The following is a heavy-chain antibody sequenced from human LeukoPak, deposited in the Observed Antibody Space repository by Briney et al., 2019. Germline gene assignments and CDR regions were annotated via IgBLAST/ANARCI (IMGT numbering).Heavy chain of an antibody. Sequence: GGSLRLSCAASGFTFSNYAMSWVRQAPGKGLEWVSSISSSSSYIYYADSVKGRFTISRDNAKNSLYLQMNSLRAEDTAVYYCARGLGPSLFRYYGMDVWGQGTTVTVSS. CDR2: ISSSSSYI. D-gene: IGHD3-16*01. J-gene: IGHJ6*02. CDR3: ARGLGPSLFRYYGMDV. V-gene: IGHV3-21*01. CDR1: GFTFSNYA.